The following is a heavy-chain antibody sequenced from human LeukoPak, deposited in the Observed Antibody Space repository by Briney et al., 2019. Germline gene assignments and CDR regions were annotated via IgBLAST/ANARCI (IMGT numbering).Heavy chain of an antibody. D-gene: IGHD3-10*01. Sequence: ASVKVSCKASGYTFTSYYMHWVRQAPGQGLEWMGIINPSGGSTSYAQKFQGRVTMTRDTSTSTVYMELSSLRSEDTAVYYCASSEPTMVRGVTPIYYFDYWGQGTLVTVSS. CDR1: GYTFTSYY. J-gene: IGHJ4*02. CDR3: ASSEPTMVRGVTPIYYFDY. CDR2: INPSGGST. V-gene: IGHV1-46*01.